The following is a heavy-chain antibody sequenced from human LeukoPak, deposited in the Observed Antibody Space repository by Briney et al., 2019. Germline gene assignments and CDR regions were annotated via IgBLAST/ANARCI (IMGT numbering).Heavy chain of an antibody. CDR2: SANKADSYTT. V-gene: IGHV3-72*01. D-gene: IGHD5-12*01. Sequence: RGSLRLSCADSRFTFSDQYMDWVRQAPGKGLEWVGRSANKADSYTTEYAASVKGRFTISRDDSKNPMFLQMNSLKIEDTAVYYCTRGYSGASIYAFDIWGLGTMVTVSS. J-gene: IGHJ3*02. CDR1: RFTFSDQY. CDR3: TRGYSGASIYAFDI.